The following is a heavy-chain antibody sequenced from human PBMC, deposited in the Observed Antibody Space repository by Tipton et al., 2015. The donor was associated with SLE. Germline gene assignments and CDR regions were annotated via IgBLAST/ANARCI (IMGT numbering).Heavy chain of an antibody. J-gene: IGHJ3*02. CDR3: ARGLDQDIRGAFDI. CDR2: IYYSGST. V-gene: IGHV4-31*03. Sequence: TLSLTCTVSGGSISSGGYYWSWIRQHPGKGLEWIGYIYYSGSTYYNPSLKSRVTISVDTSKNQFSLKLSSVTAADTAVYYCARGLDQDIRGAFDIWGQGTMVTVSS. D-gene: IGHD2-15*01. CDR1: GGSISSGGYY.